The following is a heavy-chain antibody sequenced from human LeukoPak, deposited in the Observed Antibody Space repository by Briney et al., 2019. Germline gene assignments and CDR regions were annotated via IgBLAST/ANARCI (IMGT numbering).Heavy chain of an antibody. CDR3: ARARHSGSTDIDY. D-gene: IGHD1-26*01. CDR1: GYTFTGYY. J-gene: IGHJ4*02. CDR2: INPNSGGT. V-gene: IGHV1-2*02. Sequence: ASVKVSCKASGYTFTGYYMHWVRPAPGQGLEWMGWINPNSGGTNYALKFQGRVTMTRDTSISTAYMELSRLRSDDTAVYYCARARHSGSTDIDYWGQGTLVTVSS.